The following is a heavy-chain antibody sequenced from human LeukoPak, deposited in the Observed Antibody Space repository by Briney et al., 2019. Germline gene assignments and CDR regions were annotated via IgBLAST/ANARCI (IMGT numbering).Heavy chain of an antibody. CDR1: GGTFSSYA. CDR3: ARFGRSRDVDY. D-gene: IGHD5-24*01. Sequence: GASVKVSRKASGGTFSSYAISWVRQAPGQGLEWMGGIIPIFGTANYAQKFQGRVTITADESTSTAYMELSSLRSEDTAVYYCARFGRSRDVDYWGQGTLVTVSS. CDR2: IIPIFGTA. V-gene: IGHV1-69*13. J-gene: IGHJ4*02.